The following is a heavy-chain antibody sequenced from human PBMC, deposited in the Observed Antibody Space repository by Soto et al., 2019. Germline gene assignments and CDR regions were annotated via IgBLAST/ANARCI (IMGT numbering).Heavy chain of an antibody. CDR1: GFTFSKSW. CDR2: IKSKTDGETT. D-gene: IGHD2-15*01. CDR3: ATVSRCSGIACKQEIDY. V-gene: IGHV3-15*01. Sequence: PGWHLRLSCADSGFTFSKSWMYWFRQAPVHVAEWLGLIKSKTDGETTYFAARVKGRLTISRDDSKNTLFLQMNSLKTEDTAVYYCATVSRCSGIACKQEIDYWGQGTLVTVSS. J-gene: IGHJ4*02.